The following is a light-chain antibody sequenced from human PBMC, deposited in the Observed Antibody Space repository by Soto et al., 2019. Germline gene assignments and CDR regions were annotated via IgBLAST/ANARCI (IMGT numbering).Light chain of an antibody. Sequence: EIVLTQSPASLSLSPGERATLSCRASQSVGSHLAWYRQKPGQAPRLLIFDTSKRAAGVPVRFSGSGSGADFTLTSSRLEPEDFAVYYCQQRKTWPETFGQGTMLEIK. CDR2: DTS. CDR3: QQRKTWPET. J-gene: IGKJ2*01. CDR1: QSVGSH. V-gene: IGKV3-11*01.